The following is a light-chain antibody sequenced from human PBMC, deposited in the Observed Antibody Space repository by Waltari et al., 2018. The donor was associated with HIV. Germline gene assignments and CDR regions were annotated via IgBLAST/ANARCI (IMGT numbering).Light chain of an antibody. CDR2: SSV. CDR3: QQADSFPHT. J-gene: IGKJ4*01. CDR1: QNIGSS. V-gene: IGKV1-12*01. Sequence: DIQMAQSPSSVTGYVGDRVVITCRASQNIGSSLAWYQHHPGKGPKLLILSSVKLESGVSPRFVGSGSVTDFTLSIFRLKTEDSATYFCQQADSFPHTFGGGTKV.